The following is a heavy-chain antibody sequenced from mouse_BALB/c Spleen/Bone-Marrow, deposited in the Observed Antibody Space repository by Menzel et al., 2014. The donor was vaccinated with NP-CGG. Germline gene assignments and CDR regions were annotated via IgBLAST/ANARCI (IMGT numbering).Heavy chain of an antibody. J-gene: IGHJ4*01. CDR3: ARNYDYDGGYYAMDY. CDR2: ISPSTGYT. V-gene: IGHV1-7*01. CDR1: GYNFISYW. Sequence: VQLQQSGAELAKPGASVKMSRKASGYNFISYWMHWVKQRPGQGLEWIGYISPSTGYTEYNQKFKDKATLTADKSSSKAYMQLSSLTSEDSAVYYCARNYDYDGGYYAMDYWGQGTSVTVSS. D-gene: IGHD2-4*01.